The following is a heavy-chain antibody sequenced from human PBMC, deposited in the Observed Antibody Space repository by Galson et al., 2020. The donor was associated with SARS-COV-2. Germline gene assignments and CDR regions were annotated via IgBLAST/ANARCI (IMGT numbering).Heavy chain of an antibody. CDR3: ARAGWRFHCSSTSCYGALDY. J-gene: IGHJ4*02. CDR1: GGTFSSYA. V-gene: IGHV1-69*13. Sequence: SVKVSCKASGGTFSSYAISWVRQAPGQGLEWMGGIIPIFGTANYAQKFQGRVTITADESTSTAYMELSSLRSEDTAVYYCARAGWRFHCSSTSCYGALDYWGQGTLVTVSS. CDR2: IIPIFGTA. D-gene: IGHD2-2*01.